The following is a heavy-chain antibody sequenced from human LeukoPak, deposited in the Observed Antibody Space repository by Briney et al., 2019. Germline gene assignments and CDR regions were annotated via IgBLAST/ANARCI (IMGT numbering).Heavy chain of an antibody. D-gene: IGHD6-19*01. CDR2: ISPSGDYT. Sequence: ASVKVSCKASGYTFSSYYMHWVRQAPGQGLEWMGIISPSGDYTRYAQKLQGRVSMTLDTSTSTVYMELNSLESEDTAMYYCARDNSGWSIDYWGQGTLVTVTS. J-gene: IGHJ4*02. CDR1: GYTFSSYY. CDR3: ARDNSGWSIDY. V-gene: IGHV1-46*04.